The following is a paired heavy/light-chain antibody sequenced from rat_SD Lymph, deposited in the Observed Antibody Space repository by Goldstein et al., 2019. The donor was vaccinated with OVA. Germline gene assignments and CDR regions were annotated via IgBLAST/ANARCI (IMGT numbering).Light chain of an antibody. CDR2: FAS. Sequence: DVVLTQSPATLSVTPGERISLSCRASESVGTYLHWYQQKPNESPRLLIKFASQSISGIPSRFRGSGSGTDFTLIINGVELEDLSIYYCQQGDNLPRTFGSGTRLEIK. V-gene: IGKV5S12*01. CDR3: QQGDNLPRT. J-gene: IGKJ4*01. CDR1: ESVGTY.
Heavy chain of an antibody. J-gene: IGHJ3*01. CDR1: EFTFSDYW. V-gene: IGHV11-4*01. Sequence: EVQPVESGGGLVQPGSSLTVSCVAAEFTFSDYWMSWVRQTPGKTMEWIGDIKYDGSYTNYAPSLKNRFTISRDNAKSTLYLQMSNVRSEDTATYYCTSLDIGSNFAYWGQGTLVTVAS. CDR3: TSLDIGSNFAY. D-gene: IGHD2-7*01. CDR2: IKYDGSYT.